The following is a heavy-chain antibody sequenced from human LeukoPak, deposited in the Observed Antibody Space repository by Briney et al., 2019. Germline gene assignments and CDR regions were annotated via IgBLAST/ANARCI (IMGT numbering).Heavy chain of an antibody. CDR1: GYTFTGYY. J-gene: IGHJ4*02. V-gene: IGHV1-69*02. CDR3: ARSRGSAMAPGY. Sequence: SVKVSCKASGYTFTGYYMHWVRQAPGQGLEWMGRIIPILGIANYAQKFQGRVTITADKSTSTAYMELSSLRSEDTAVYYCARSRGSAMAPGYWGQGTLVTVSS. CDR2: IIPILGIA. D-gene: IGHD5-18*01.